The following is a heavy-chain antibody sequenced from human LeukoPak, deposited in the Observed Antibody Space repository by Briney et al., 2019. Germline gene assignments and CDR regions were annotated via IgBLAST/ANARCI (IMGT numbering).Heavy chain of an antibody. CDR1: GVSFSNFA. D-gene: IGHD2/OR15-2a*01. J-gene: IGHJ6*02. CDR2: ITGSGGST. V-gene: IGHV3-23*01. Sequence: GGSLRLSCVASGVSFSNFAMNWVRQAPGKGLEWVSGITGSGGSTNYADSVKGRFTISRDNSKNTLFLQMNTLRAEDTAVYYCAKVQRFHYYYGMDVWGQGTRSPSP. CDR3: AKVQRFHYYYGMDV.